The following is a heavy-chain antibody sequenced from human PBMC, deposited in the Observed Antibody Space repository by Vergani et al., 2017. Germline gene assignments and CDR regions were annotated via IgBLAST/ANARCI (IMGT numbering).Heavy chain of an antibody. V-gene: IGHV4-31*03. D-gene: IGHD1-1*01. CDR3: ARDRVGTEIFDY. CDR2: TYYSGST. J-gene: IGHJ4*02. CDR1: GGSISSGGYY. Sequence: QVQLQESGPGLVKPSQTLSLTCTVSGGSISSGGYYWSWIRQHPGKGLEWIGYTYYSGSTYYNPSLKSRDTISVDTSKNQFSLKLSSVTAADTAVDYCARDRVGTEIFDYWGQGTLVTVSS.